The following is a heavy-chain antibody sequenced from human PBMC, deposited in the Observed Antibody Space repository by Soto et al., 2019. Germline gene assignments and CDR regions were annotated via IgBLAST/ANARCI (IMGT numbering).Heavy chain of an antibody. D-gene: IGHD4-17*01. J-gene: IGHJ4*02. V-gene: IGHV4-39*01. CDR2: INYSGNT. CDR3: ARLDTVTTVTFDY. Sequence: LSLTCTVSGGSISSSSSYWGWIRQPPGKGLEWIGSINYSGNTYYNPSLKSRVTISVDTSKNQFSLKLSSVTAADTAVYYCARLDTVTTVTFDYWGQGTLVTVSS. CDR1: GGSISSSSSY.